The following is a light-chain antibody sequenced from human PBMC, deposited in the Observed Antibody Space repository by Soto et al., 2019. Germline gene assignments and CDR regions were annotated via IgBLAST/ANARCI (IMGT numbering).Light chain of an antibody. CDR3: CSYVVSYSYV. J-gene: IGLJ1*01. Sequence: QSALTQPRSVSGSPGQSVTVSCIGTSSDVGDYNSVSWYQQHPGKAPKLIIYDVSKRPSGVPDRFSGSKSGNTASLTISGLQAEDEADYYCCSYVVSYSYVFGIGTKLTVL. CDR1: SSDVGDYNS. V-gene: IGLV2-11*01. CDR2: DVS.